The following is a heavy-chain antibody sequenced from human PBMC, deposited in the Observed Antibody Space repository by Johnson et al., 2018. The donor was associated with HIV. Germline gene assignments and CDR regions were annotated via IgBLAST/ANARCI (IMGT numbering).Heavy chain of an antibody. Sequence: QVQLVESGGGVVQPGRSLRLSGAASGFTFSSYAMHWVRKAPGKGLEGVAVISYDGSNKYYEDSVRGRFTISRDNSKHTLYLQMNSLRAEYTAVYYCAKAQQLFPGRNAFDIWGQGTMVTVSS. CDR1: GFTFSSYA. CDR2: ISYDGSNK. CDR3: AKAQQLFPGRNAFDI. D-gene: IGHD6-6*01. J-gene: IGHJ3*02. V-gene: IGHV3-30-3*01.